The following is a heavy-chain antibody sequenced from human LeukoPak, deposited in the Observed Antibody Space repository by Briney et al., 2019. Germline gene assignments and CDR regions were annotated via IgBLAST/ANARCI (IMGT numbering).Heavy chain of an antibody. Sequence: SVKVSCKASGGTFSNYAINWVRQAPGPGLEWMGGIIPIFGTANYAQKFQGRVTITADESTSTVYMELNSLKSEDTAVYYCARDILRDAFDIWGQGTMVTVSS. CDR3: ARDILRDAFDI. V-gene: IGHV1-69*13. CDR1: GGTFSNYA. J-gene: IGHJ3*02. D-gene: IGHD4-17*01. CDR2: IIPIFGTA.